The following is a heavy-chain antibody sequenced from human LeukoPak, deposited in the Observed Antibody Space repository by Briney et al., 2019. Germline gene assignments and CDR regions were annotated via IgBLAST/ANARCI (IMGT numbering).Heavy chain of an antibody. D-gene: IGHD4-17*01. V-gene: IGHV3-15*01. CDR2: IKSKIDGGTT. Sequence: GGSLRLSCVASGFAFSNSWMHWVRQAPGKGLEWVGRIKSKIDGGTTDYAAPVKGRFSISRDDSKNTLYLQMNSLKTEDTAVYYCAKRTVTTVDWGQGTLVTVSS. CDR1: GFAFSNSW. CDR3: AKRTVTTVD. J-gene: IGHJ4*02.